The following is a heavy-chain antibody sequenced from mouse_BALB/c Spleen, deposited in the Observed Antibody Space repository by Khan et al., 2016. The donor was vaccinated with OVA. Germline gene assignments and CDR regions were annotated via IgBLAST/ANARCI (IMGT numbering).Heavy chain of an antibody. CDR2: IWSDGST. CDR1: GFSLTNYG. J-gene: IGHJ4*01. Sequence: VQLQESGPGLAAPSQSLSITCTISGFSLTNYGVHWVRQPPGKGLEWLVVIWSDGSTNYNSVLKSRLTINKDNSQSQVFLKMNSLQTDDTAIYYCTRPPYYQYNIMDYWGQGTSVTVSS. D-gene: IGHD2-10*01. V-gene: IGHV2-6-1*01. CDR3: TRPPYYQYNIMDY.